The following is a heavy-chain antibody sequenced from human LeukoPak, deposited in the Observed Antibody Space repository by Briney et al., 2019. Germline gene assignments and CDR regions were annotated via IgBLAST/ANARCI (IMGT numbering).Heavy chain of an antibody. CDR1: GFTFNSYA. J-gene: IGHJ4*02. CDR2: IFGSGGSP. D-gene: IGHD6-19*01. Sequence: PGGSLTLSCAAYGFTFNSYAMYWVRQAPGKGLEWVSGIFGSGGSPHYADSVKGRFTISRDNSKNTVYLQMSSLRAEDTAVYYCATTTTGYSSGRYPGWPADYWGQGSLVTVSS. V-gene: IGHV3-23*01. CDR3: ATTTTGYSSGRYPGWPADY.